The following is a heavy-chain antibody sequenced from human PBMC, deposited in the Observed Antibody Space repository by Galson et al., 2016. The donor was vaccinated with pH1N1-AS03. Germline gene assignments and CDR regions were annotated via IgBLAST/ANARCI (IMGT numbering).Heavy chain of an antibody. CDR1: GFSLNATGEG. CDR2: LYWDGDK. D-gene: IGHD6-13*01. J-gene: IGHJ4*02. CDR3: VHGAREAAAGFFDY. V-gene: IGHV2-5*02. Sequence: PALVKPTQTLTLTCSFSGFSLNATGEGVGWIRQSPGKPLEWLALLYWDGDKRFRPSLQNRLTIRKDTSKKEVIFTVTDMDTADSATYCCVHGAREAAAGFFDYWGQGTRVTVSS.